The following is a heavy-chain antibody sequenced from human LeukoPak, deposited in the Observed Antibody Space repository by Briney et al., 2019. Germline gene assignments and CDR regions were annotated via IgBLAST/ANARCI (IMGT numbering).Heavy chain of an antibody. CDR2: IYHSGST. J-gene: IGHJ6*03. CDR1: GGSISSSNW. CDR3: ARSRGSSYSSSWYRARTGYYYYYMDV. Sequence: SETLSLTCAVSGGSISSSNWWSWVRQPPGKGLEWIGEIYHSGSTNYNPSLKSRVTISVDKSKNQFSLKLSSVTAADTAVYYCARSRGSSYSSSWYRARTGYYYYYMDVWGKGTTVTISS. D-gene: IGHD6-13*01. V-gene: IGHV4-4*02.